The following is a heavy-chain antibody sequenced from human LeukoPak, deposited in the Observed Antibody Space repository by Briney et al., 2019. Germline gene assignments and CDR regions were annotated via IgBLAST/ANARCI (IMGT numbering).Heavy chain of an antibody. CDR1: GFTFDDYG. V-gene: IGHV3-20*01. Sequence: GGPLRLSCAASGFTFDDYGRSWVRQAPGKGLEWVSGINWNGGSTGYADSVKGRFTISRDNAKNSLYLQMNSLRAEDTALYHCARGGNLGELLDFWGQGTLVTVSS. CDR2: INWNGGST. D-gene: IGHD3-16*01. J-gene: IGHJ4*02. CDR3: ARGGNLGELLDF.